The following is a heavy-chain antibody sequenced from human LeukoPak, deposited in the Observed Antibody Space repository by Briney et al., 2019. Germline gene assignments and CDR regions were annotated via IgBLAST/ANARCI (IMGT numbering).Heavy chain of an antibody. CDR1: GFTFNSYW. V-gene: IGHV3-7*03. D-gene: IGHD5-12*01. CDR2: IYQDGTEK. Sequence: PGGSLRLSCAASGFTFNSYWMSWVRQAPGKGLEWVANIYQDGTEKYYADSVKGRFTISRDNAKNSLYLQMNSPRAEDTAVYYCGNYQGGYDRWGQGNMVTVSS. CDR3: GNYQGGYDR. J-gene: IGHJ4*02.